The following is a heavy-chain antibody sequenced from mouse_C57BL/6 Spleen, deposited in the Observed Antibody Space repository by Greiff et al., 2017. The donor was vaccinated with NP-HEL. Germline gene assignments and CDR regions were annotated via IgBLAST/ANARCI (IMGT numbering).Heavy chain of an antibody. CDR2: IYPGSGST. V-gene: IGHV1-55*01. CDR1: GYTFTSYW. D-gene: IGHD1-1*02. J-gene: IGHJ1*03. Sequence: QVQLQQPGAELVKPGASVKMSCKASGYTFTSYWITWVKQRPGQGLEWIGYIYPGSGSTNYNEKFKSKATLTVDTSSSTAYMQLSSLTSEDSAVYYCARSGGNYWYFDVWGTGTTVTVSS. CDR3: ARSGGNYWYFDV.